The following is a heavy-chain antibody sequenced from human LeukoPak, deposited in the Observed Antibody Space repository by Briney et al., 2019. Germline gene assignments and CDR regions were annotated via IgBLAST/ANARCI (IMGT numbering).Heavy chain of an antibody. Sequence: PGGSLRLSCAASGFTLSVYWMSWARQAPGKGLEWVASINQDGTEKYYVDPVKGRFTISRDNAKNSLYLQMNSLRAEDTAVYYCAREEIWGQGTLVTVSS. CDR2: INQDGTEK. J-gene: IGHJ4*02. V-gene: IGHV3-7*01. CDR1: GFTLSVYW. CDR3: AREEI.